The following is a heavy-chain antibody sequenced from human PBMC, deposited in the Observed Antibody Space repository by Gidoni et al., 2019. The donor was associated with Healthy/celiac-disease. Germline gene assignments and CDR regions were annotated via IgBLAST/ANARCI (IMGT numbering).Heavy chain of an antibody. CDR3: ARDGDYGGTYYYYGMDV. CDR1: GFTFSSYG. D-gene: IGHD4-17*01. J-gene: IGHJ6*02. V-gene: IGHV3-33*01. CDR2: IWYDGSNK. Sequence: QVQLVQSGGGVVQPGRFLRLSYAAYGFTFSSYGMHWVRQAPGKGLEWVAVIWYDGSNKYYADSVKGRFTISRDNSKNTLYLQMNSLRAEDTAVYYCARDGDYGGTYYYYGMDVWGQGTTVTVSS.